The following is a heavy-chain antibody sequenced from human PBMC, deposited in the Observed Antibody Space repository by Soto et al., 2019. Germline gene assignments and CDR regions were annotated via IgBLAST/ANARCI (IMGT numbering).Heavy chain of an antibody. V-gene: IGHV3-48*03. J-gene: IGHJ4*02. D-gene: IGHD6-13*01. CDR3: ARDRAAGGY. Sequence: PGGALGVCCASSGFSFSNYEMNWVRQAPGKGLEWVAYISSGGDTIHYADSVRGRFTVSRDNARNSLSLQMNTLRVEDTALYYCARDRAAGGYWGQGTLVTVSS. CDR1: GFSFSNYE. CDR2: ISSGGDTI.